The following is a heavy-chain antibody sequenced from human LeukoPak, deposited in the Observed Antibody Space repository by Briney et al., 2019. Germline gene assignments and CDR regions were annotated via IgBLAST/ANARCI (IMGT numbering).Heavy chain of an antibody. J-gene: IGHJ4*02. V-gene: IGHV3-64*01. Sequence: GGSLRLSCAASGFTFSSYAMHWVRQAPGKELEYVSGISSNGGSTYYANSVKGRFTISRDNSKNTLYLQMGSLRTEDMAMYYCARNPSVWGQGTLVTVSS. CDR3: ARNPSV. CDR1: GFTFSSYA. CDR2: ISSNGGST.